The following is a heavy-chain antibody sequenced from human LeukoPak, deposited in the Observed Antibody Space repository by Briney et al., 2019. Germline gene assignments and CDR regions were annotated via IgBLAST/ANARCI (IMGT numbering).Heavy chain of an antibody. CDR3: ARGGVRGVGAKGYYYYGMDV. CDR1: GFTFSSYG. D-gene: IGHD3-10*01. CDR2: ISYDGSNK. Sequence: PGGSLRLSCAASGFTFSSYGMHWVRQAPGKGLEWVAVISYDGSNKYYADSVKGRFTISRDNSKNTLYLQMNSLRAEDTAVYYCARGGVRGVGAKGYYYYGMDVWGQGTTVTVSS. J-gene: IGHJ6*02. V-gene: IGHV3-30*03.